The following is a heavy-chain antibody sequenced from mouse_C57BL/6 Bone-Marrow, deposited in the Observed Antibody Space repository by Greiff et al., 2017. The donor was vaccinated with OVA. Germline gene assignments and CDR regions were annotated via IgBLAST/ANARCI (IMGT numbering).Heavy chain of an antibody. Sequence: EVKLVESGGGLVQPGGSLKLSCAASGFTFSDYYMYWVRQTPEKRLEWVAYISNGGGSTYYPDTVKGRFTISRDNAKNTLYLQMSRLKSEDTAMYYCTRRHYYGSPYAMDYWGQGTSVTVSS. CDR3: TRRHYYGSPYAMDY. CDR2: ISNGGGST. J-gene: IGHJ4*01. CDR1: GFTFSDYY. D-gene: IGHD1-1*01. V-gene: IGHV5-12*01.